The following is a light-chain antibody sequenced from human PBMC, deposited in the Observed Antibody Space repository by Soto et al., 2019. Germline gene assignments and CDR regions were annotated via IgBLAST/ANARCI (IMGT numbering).Light chain of an antibody. Sequence: QFVLTQPPSASVTPGQWVTISCSGGDSNVGPNTVNWYRQVPGTAPKLPIHNNDPRPSGVPDRISGSKYGTSASLAISGLHSDDEADYYCAAWDDSLKAYVFGIGTKVTVL. CDR1: DSNVGPNT. CDR2: NND. V-gene: IGLV1-44*01. CDR3: AAWDDSLKAYV. J-gene: IGLJ1*01.